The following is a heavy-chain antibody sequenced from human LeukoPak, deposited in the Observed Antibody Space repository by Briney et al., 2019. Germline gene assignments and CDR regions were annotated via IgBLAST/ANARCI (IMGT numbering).Heavy chain of an antibody. V-gene: IGHV3-15*01. CDR2: FQSKTDGGTT. Sequence: GGALILSFSTPRFTFCKALVRWVRRAPGKGVEGGGRFQSKTDGGTTDYAAPVKGRFTISRDDSKNTLYLQMNSLKTEDTAVYYCTTDRCSSTSCRPTDYWGQGTLVTVSS. CDR1: RFTFCKAL. D-gene: IGHD2-2*01. J-gene: IGHJ4*02. CDR3: TTDRCSSTSCRPTDY.